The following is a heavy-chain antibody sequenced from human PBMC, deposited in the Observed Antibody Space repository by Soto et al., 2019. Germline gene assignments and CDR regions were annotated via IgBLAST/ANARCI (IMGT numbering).Heavy chain of an antibody. CDR1: GFNFSSYG. Sequence: PGGSLRLSCAASGFNFSSYGMHWVRQAPGKGLEWVAVISYDGSNKYYADSVKGRFTISRDNSKNTLYLQMNSLRAEDTAVYYCAKDTIAVAPTFDYWGQGTLVTVSS. J-gene: IGHJ4*02. D-gene: IGHD6-19*01. CDR2: ISYDGSNK. V-gene: IGHV3-30*18. CDR3: AKDTIAVAPTFDY.